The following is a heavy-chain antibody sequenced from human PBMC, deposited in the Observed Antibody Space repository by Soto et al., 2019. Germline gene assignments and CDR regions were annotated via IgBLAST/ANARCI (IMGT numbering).Heavy chain of an antibody. CDR3: ARSDITGTENWFDP. V-gene: IGHV4-31*03. CDR2: IYYSGST. Sequence: PSETLSLTCTVSGGSISSGGYYWSWIRQHPGKGLEWIGYIYYSGSTYYNPSLKSRVTISVDTSKNQFSLKLSSVTAADPAGYYCARSDITGTENWFDPWGQGTLVTVSS. J-gene: IGHJ5*02. CDR1: GGSISSGGYY. D-gene: IGHD1-7*01.